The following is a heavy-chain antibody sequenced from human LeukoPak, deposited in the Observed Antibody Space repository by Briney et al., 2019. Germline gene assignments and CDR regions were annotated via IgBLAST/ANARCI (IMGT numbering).Heavy chain of an antibody. CDR2: IWYDGSNK. CDR1: GLTFSSYG. V-gene: IGHV3-33*01. Sequence: GGSLRLSCAASGLTFSSYGMHWVRQAPGKGLEWVAVIWYDGSNKYYADSVKGRFTISRDNSKNTLYLQMNSLRAEDTAVYYCARSAGFGELSADYWGQGTLVTVSS. J-gene: IGHJ4*02. D-gene: IGHD3-10*01. CDR3: ARSAGFGELSADY.